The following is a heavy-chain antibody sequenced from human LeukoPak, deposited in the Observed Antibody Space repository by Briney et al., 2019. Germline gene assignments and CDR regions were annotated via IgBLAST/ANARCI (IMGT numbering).Heavy chain of an antibody. J-gene: IGHJ3*01. CDR2: ITANGGYT. CDR3: AKDPNGDYIGAFDF. D-gene: IGHD4-17*01. V-gene: IGHV3-23*01. CDR1: AFSFSKFA. Sequence: GGSLRLSCAASAFSFSKFALIWVRQAPGKGLEWVSAITANGGYTLYADAVKGLFTVSRDNSKNTLYLQINSLRPEDTAMYYCAKDPNGDYIGAFDFWGQGTMVTVSS.